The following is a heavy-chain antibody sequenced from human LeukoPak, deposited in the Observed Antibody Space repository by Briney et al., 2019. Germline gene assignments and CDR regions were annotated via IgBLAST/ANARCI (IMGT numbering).Heavy chain of an antibody. CDR2: ISAYNGNT. CDR1: DYTFTSYG. J-gene: IGHJ4*02. Sequence: GASVKDSCKGSDYTFTSYGISWVRRAPGQGLEWMGWISAYNGNTNYAQKLQGRATMSTDTSTSTAYMELRSLRSDDTAVYYCAREGYFNNTICDKPFDYWGQGTLVTVSS. V-gene: IGHV1-18*01. D-gene: IGHD2-2*01. CDR3: AREGYFNNTICDKPFDY.